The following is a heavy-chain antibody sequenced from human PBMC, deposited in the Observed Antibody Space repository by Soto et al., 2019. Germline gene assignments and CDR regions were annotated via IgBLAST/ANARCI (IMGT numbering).Heavy chain of an antibody. CDR1: GGSFSGYY. CDR2: ITHSGST. CDR3: ARQGFGATHGLVDV. J-gene: IGHJ6*02. V-gene: IGHV4-34*01. D-gene: IGHD3-10*01. Sequence: SETLSLTCAVYGGSFSGYYWTWIRQPPGKGLEWIGEITHSGSTNYNPSLKSRVTISVDTSKNQFSLKLSSVTAADTAVYYCARQGFGATHGLVDVWGQGTTVTVSS.